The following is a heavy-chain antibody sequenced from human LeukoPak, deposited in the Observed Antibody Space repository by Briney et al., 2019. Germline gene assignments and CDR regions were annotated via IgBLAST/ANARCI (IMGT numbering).Heavy chain of an antibody. V-gene: IGHV1-8*01. CDR1: GYTFTSYE. CDR3: ARGDEGLRDYYYYYYMDV. CDR2: MNPNSGNT. D-gene: IGHD4/OR15-4a*01. J-gene: IGHJ6*03. Sequence: ASVKVSCKASGYTFTSYEINWVRPATGQGLEWMGWMNPNSGNTGYAQKFQGRVTMTRNTSISTDYMELSSLRSEDTAVYYCARGDEGLRDYYYYYYMDVWGKGTTVTVSS.